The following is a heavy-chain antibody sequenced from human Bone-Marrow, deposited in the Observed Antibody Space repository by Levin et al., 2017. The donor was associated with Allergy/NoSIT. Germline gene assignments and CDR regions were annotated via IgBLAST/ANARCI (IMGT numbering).Heavy chain of an antibody. CDR2: IYTSEST. V-gene: IGHV4-61*02. CDR1: GGSISSGSYF. D-gene: IGHD3-3*01. Sequence: SQTLSLTCTVSGGSISSGSYFWNWIRQPAGKGLEWIGRIYTSESTDYNPSLKSRVTMSLDSSNNQVSLKVTSVTAADTAVYYCARHYFDFFSGPLRDGFDFWGLGTLVTVSS. J-gene: IGHJ4*02. CDR3: ARHYFDFFSGPLRDGFDF.